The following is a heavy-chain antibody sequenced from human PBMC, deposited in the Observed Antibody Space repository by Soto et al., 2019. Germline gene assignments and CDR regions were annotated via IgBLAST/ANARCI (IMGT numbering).Heavy chain of an antibody. D-gene: IGHD2-15*01. CDR1: GGSFSGYY. CDR3: ARAIPVLVIIVVVPASAFDY. V-gene: IGHV4-34*01. J-gene: IGHJ4*01. CDR2: INHSGST. Sequence: SEALSLTCAVYGGSFSGYYWSLIRQPPGKGLEWIGEINHSGSTNYNPSLKSRATIPVDTSKNQFSLKLSSVTAADTAVYYCARAIPVLVIIVVVPASAFDY.